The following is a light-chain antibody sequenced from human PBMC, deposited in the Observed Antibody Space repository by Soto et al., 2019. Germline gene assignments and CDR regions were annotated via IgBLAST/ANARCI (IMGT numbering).Light chain of an antibody. CDR3: GTCDSSLNEGV. CDR2: END. J-gene: IGLJ3*02. CDR1: SSNFGKNY. V-gene: IGLV1-51*02. Sequence: QYVLTQPPSVSAAPGQKVTISCSGSSSNFGKNYLSWYQQFPGTAPKLLIYENDKRPSGIPDRFSGSKSGTSATLGIAGLQNGDEAYYYCGTCDSSLNEGVFGGGTKVTVL.